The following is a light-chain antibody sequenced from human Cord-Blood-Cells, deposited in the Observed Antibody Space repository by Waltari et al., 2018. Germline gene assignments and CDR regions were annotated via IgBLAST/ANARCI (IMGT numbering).Light chain of an antibody. V-gene: IGLV2-14*01. CDR1: SSDVGGYNY. CDR2: EVS. J-gene: IGLJ2*01. Sequence: QSALTQPASVSGSPGQSITISCTGTSSDVGGYNYVSWYQQHPDKAPKLMIYEVSNRPSGVSNRFSGSKSGNTASLTIYGLQAEDEADYYCSSYTSSSTYVVFGGGTKLTVL. CDR3: SSYTSSSTYVV.